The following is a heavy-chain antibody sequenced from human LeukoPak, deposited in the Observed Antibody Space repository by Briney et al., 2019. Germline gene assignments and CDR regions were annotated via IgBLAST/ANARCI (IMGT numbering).Heavy chain of an antibody. CDR3: VRGGYSGYGVTTPFDP. J-gene: IGHJ5*02. D-gene: IGHD5-12*01. Sequence: ASVKVSCRASGYTFTSYDINWVRQATGQGLEWMGWMNPNSGNTGYAQKFQGRVTMTRNTSISTAYMELSSLRSEDTAVYYCVRGGYSGYGVTTPFDPWGQGTLVTVSS. CDR2: MNPNSGNT. CDR1: GYTFTSYD. V-gene: IGHV1-8*01.